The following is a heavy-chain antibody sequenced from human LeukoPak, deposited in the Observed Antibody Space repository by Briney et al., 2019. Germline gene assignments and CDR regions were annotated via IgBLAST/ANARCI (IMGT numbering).Heavy chain of an antibody. Sequence: GGSLRLSCAASGFTFCDYYMSWLRQAPGKGLEWVSYISSSGSTIYYADSVKGRFTISRDNAKNSLYLQMNSLRAEDTAVYYCARRRSSWYPFDYWGQGTLVTVSS. CDR2: ISSSGSTI. CDR1: GFTFCDYY. D-gene: IGHD6-13*01. J-gene: IGHJ4*02. V-gene: IGHV3-11*01. CDR3: ARRRSSWYPFDY.